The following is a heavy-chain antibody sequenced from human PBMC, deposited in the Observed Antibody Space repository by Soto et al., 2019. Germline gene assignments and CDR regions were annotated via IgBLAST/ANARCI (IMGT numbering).Heavy chain of an antibody. V-gene: IGHV3-33*01. J-gene: IGHJ4*02. CDR2: IWYDGTQK. CDR3: ARAGGTTVTGLWHFDS. Sequence: VQLEESGGRVVQPGRSLRLSCEASGFTFNTYSMHWVRQPPGKGLEWLAAIWYDGTQKYYADSVKGRFIISRDNSKKTLYLEMNSLRAEDTAVYYCARAGGTTVTGLWHFDSWGQGTLVTVSS. D-gene: IGHD4-17*01. CDR1: GFTFNTYS.